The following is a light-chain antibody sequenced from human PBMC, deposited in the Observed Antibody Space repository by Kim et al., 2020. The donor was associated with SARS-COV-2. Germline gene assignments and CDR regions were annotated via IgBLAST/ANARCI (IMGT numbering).Light chain of an antibody. Sequence: QSVAISSTGPTSDIGGYNFVSWYQQHPGKAPKLMIYEVTKRPSGVPDRFAGSKSGNTASLTVSGLQAEDEADYYCGSYAGNNNPYVFGTGTKVTVL. CDR3: GSYAGNNNPYV. CDR1: TSDIGGYNF. J-gene: IGLJ1*01. CDR2: EVT. V-gene: IGLV2-8*01.